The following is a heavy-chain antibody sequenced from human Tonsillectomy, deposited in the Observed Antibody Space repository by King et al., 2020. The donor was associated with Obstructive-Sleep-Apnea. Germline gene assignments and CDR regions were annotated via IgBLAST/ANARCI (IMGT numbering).Heavy chain of an antibody. J-gene: IGHJ4*02. CDR2: IYLDDDK. CDR1: GISLSTSGVG. CDR3: AHRRGGTYYFDY. Sequence: TLKESVPTLVKPTQTLTLTCTFSGISLSTSGVGVGWIRQPPGKALEWLALIYLDDDKRYSPSLKSRVTITKDTSKNQVVLTMTNMDPVDTATYYCAHRRGGTYYFDYWGQGTLVPVSS. D-gene: IGHD1-26*01. V-gene: IGHV2-5*02.